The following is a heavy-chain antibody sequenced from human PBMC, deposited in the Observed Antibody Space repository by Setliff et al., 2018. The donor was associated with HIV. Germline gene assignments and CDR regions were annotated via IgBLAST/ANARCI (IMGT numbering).Heavy chain of an antibody. Sequence: GESLKISCKGSGYSFTSYWIGWVRQMPGKGLEWMGIIYPGDSDTRYSPSFQGQVTISADKSISTAYLQWSSLKASDTGIYFCARQTSRYITLSPPDYWGQGTLVTVSS. CDR2: IYPGDSDT. CDR1: GYSFTSYW. D-gene: IGHD3-9*01. CDR3: ARQTSRYITLSPPDY. V-gene: IGHV5-51*01. J-gene: IGHJ4*02.